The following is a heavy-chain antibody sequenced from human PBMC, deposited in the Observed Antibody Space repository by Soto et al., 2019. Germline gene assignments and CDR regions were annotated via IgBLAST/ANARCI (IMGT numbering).Heavy chain of an antibody. CDR1: GFTVSSEY. D-gene: IGHD3-10*01. CDR2: MYSGGGT. Sequence: EVQLVESGGGLVQPGASLRLSCAASGFTVSSEYMSWVRQAPGKGLEWVSVMYSGGGTHYADSVKGRFIVSRDSSKNTLYLQMNSLGAEDTAMYYCAREITEVGGVVAGFDIWGQGTMVTVSS. CDR3: AREITEVGGVVAGFDI. J-gene: IGHJ3*02. V-gene: IGHV3-66*01.